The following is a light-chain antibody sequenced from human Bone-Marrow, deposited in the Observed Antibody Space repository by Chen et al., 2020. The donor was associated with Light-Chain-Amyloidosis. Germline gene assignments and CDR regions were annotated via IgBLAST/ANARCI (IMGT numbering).Light chain of an antibody. CDR3: QSADSSGTYEVI. J-gene: IGLJ2*01. CDR2: RDT. CDR1: DLPTKY. V-gene: IGLV3-25*03. Sequence: YELTQPPTLSVSPGQTARLTCSGDDLPTKYAYWYQQRPGQAPVLVIHRDTERPSGISERFAGSSSGTTATLTISGVQAEDEADYHCQSADSSGTYEVIFGGGTKLTVL.